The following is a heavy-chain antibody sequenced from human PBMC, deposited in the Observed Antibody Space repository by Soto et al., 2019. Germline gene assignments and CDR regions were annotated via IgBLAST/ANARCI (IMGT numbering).Heavy chain of an antibody. V-gene: IGHV4-4*07. CDR3: ARDLSGTGLDI. Sequence: QLQLHESGPGLVKPSETLSLTCNVSGDSIGRFYWSWIRQSAVKGLEWIGRVYSTGGVTYNPALKGRVTISLDRSNNHVSLEMNSVTAADTAVYFCARDLSGTGLDIWGRGTRVSVSS. CDR1: GDSIGRFY. CDR2: VYSTGGV. J-gene: IGHJ6*02. D-gene: IGHD1-26*01.